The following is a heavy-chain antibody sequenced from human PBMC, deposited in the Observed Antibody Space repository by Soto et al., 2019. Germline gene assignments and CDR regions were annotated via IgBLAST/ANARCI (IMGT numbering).Heavy chain of an antibody. CDR3: ASGSLGTITMVRGVIPFV. CDR2: ISAYNGNT. V-gene: IGHV1-18*01. Sequence: ASVKVSCKASGYTFTSYGISWVRQAPGQGLEWMGWISAYNGNTNYAQKLQGRVTMTTDTSTSTAYMELRSLRSDDTAVYYCASGSLGTITMVRGVIPFVWGQGTLVTVSS. J-gene: IGHJ4*02. D-gene: IGHD3-10*01. CDR1: GYTFTSYG.